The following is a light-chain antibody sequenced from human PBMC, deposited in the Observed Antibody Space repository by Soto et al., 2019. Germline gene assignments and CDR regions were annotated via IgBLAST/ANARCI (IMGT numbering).Light chain of an antibody. CDR1: SSNIPTNA. J-gene: IGLJ1*01. CDR2: SNN. CDR3: AAWDDSLNGYV. Sequence: QSVLSQPPSGSGTPGQRFTISCSGSSSNIPTNAVNWFQQLPGTAAKLLIYSNNQRPSGVPDRFSGSTSGTSASLAISGLQSEDAADYYCAAWDDSLNGYVFGAGTTVTVL. V-gene: IGLV1-44*01.